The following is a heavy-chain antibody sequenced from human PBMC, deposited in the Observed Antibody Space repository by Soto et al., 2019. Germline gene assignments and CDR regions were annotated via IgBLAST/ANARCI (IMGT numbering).Heavy chain of an antibody. J-gene: IGHJ4*02. CDR3: AHSKYSRSSFDY. Sequence: SGPTLVNPTQTLTLTCTYSGFSLSTSDVGVGWIRQPPGKALEWLAIIYWDDDKRYSPSLKSRLTITKDTSKNQVVLTVTNMDPVDTATYYCAHSKYSRSSFDYWGQGTLVTVSS. D-gene: IGHD6-6*01. CDR2: IYWDDDK. CDR1: GFSLSTSDVG. V-gene: IGHV2-5*02.